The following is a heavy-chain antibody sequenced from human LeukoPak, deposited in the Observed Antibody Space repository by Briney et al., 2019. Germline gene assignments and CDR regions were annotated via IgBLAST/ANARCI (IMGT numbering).Heavy chain of an antibody. D-gene: IGHD2/OR15-2a*01. CDR1: GYSFTSYW. CDR2: IYPGDSDT. CDR3: ARLSSKRGLNSPNWFDP. V-gene: IGHV5-51*01. Sequence: VESLKISCKGSGYSFTSYWIGWVRQMPGKGLEWMGIIYPGDSDTRYSPSFQGQVTISADKSISTAYLQWSSLKASDTAMYYCARLSSKRGLNSPNWFDPWGQGTLVTVSS. J-gene: IGHJ5*02.